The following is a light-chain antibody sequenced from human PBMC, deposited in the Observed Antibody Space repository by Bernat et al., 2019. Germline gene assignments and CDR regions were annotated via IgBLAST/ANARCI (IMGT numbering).Light chain of an antibody. J-gene: IGKJ4*01. Sequence: EIVLTQSPGTLSLSPGERANLSCRASQSVSSSYFAWYQQTPGQAPRLLIYGASSRATGIPDRFSGSGSGTDFSLTISRLEPEDFVVYYCHQYAGSPLTFGGGTKVEIK. CDR2: GAS. CDR3: HQYAGSPLT. CDR1: QSVSSSY. V-gene: IGKV3-20*01.